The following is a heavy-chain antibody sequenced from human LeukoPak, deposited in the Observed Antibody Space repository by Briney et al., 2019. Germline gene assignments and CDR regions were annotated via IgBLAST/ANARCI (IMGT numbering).Heavy chain of an antibody. CDR1: GFTFSSYE. V-gene: IGHV3-48*03. CDR2: ISSSGSTI. D-gene: IGHD3-22*01. Sequence: PGGSLRLSCAASGFTFSSYEMNWVRQAPGKGLEWVSYISSSGSTIYYADSVKGRFTISRDNAKNSLYLQMNSLRAEDTAVYYCARDPGDGSGYVFDYWGRGTLVTVSS. CDR3: ARDPGDGSGYVFDY. J-gene: IGHJ4*02.